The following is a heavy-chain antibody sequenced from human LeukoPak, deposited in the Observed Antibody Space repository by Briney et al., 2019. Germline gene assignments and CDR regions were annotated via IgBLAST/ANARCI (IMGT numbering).Heavy chain of an antibody. CDR3: AREVDKVTTFRSLYLDS. D-gene: IGHD5-12*01. Sequence: ASVKVSCKASGYTFTDYYIHFVRQAPGQPLEWMGWLNPDSGGTNYAPKFRGRVTMTRDISVNTAYMEVTRLISGDTAMYYCAREVDKVTTFRSLYLDSWGQGSLVTVSS. CDR1: GYTFTDYY. J-gene: IGHJ4*02. CDR2: LNPDSGGT. V-gene: IGHV1-2*02.